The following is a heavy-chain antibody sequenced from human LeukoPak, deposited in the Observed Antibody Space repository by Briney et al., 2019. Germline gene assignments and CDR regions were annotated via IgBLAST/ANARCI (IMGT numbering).Heavy chain of an antibody. CDR1: GGTFSSYA. Sequence: GSSVKVSCKASGGTFSSYAISWVRQAPGQGLEWMGGIIPIFGTANYAQKFQGRVTITADESTSTAYMELSSLRSEDTAVYYRARDDYYGSGSYYTPRGFDYWGQGTLVTVSS. J-gene: IGHJ4*02. CDR2: IIPIFGTA. V-gene: IGHV1-69*01. CDR3: ARDDYYGSGSYYTPRGFDY. D-gene: IGHD3-10*01.